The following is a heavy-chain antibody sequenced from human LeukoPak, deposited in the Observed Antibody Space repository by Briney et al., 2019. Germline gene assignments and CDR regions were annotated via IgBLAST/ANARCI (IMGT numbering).Heavy chain of an antibody. D-gene: IGHD6-19*01. CDR3: AKEAVAGTNWFDP. CDR2: ISTTTSPI. CDR1: GFTFSAYR. Sequence: GGSLRLSCAASGFTFSAYRMNWVRQAPGKGLEWVSYISTTTSPIYYADSVKGRFTISRDNAKNSLYLQMNNLRAEDTAIYYCAKEAVAGTNWFDPWGQGTLVTVSS. J-gene: IGHJ5*02. V-gene: IGHV3-48*01.